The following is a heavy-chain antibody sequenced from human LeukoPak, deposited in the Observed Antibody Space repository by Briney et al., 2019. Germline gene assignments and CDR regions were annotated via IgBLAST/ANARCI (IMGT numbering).Heavy chain of an antibody. J-gene: IGHJ6*02. CDR3: ATHVLRYFDWFGYFGMDV. CDR2: IIPIFGTA. Sequence: ASVKVSCKASGGTFSSYAISWVRQAPGQGLEWMGGIIPIFGTANYAQKFQGRVTITADESTSTAYMELSSLRSEDTAVYYCATHVLRYFDWFGYFGMDVWGQGTTVTVSS. V-gene: IGHV1-69*13. D-gene: IGHD3-9*01. CDR1: GGTFSSYA.